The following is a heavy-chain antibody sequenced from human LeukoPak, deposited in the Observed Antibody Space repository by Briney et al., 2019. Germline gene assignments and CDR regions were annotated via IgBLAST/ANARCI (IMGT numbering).Heavy chain of an antibody. CDR1: GGSISSGRYD. D-gene: IGHD3-22*01. CDR3: ARGDYDSSGYYSDAFDI. Sequence: SETLSLTCTVSGGSISSGRYDWSWIRQPAGRGLERIGRIYTSGSTNYNPSLKSRVTISVDTSKNQFSLKLSSVAAADTAVYYCARGDYDSSGYYSDAFDIWGQGTMVTGSS. J-gene: IGHJ3*02. CDR2: IYTSGST. V-gene: IGHV4-61*02.